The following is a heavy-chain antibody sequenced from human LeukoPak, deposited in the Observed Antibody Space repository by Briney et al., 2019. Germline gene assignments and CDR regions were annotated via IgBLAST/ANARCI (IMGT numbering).Heavy chain of an antibody. J-gene: IGHJ4*02. CDR2: ISYDGSNK. CDR1: GFTFSSYG. CDR3: AKGPEGRYFDWLLGMDY. Sequence: GRSLRLSCAASGFTFSSYGMHWVRQAPGKGLEWVAVISYDGSNKYYADTVKGRFTISRDNSKNTLYLQMNSLRAEDTAVYYCAKGPEGRYFDWLLGMDYWGQGTLVTVSS. V-gene: IGHV3-30*18. D-gene: IGHD3-9*01.